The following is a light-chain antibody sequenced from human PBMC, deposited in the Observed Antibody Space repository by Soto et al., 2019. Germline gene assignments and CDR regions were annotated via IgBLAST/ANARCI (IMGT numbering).Light chain of an antibody. V-gene: IGKV2-28*01. CDR3: MQVLQTPYT. J-gene: IGKJ2*01. CDR2: LGS. Sequence: EIVMTQSPLSLPVTPGEPASISCRSSQSLRHSNGYNYLDWYLQKPGQSPQLLIYLGSNRASGVPDRFSGSGSGTDFTVKISRVEAEDVGVYYCMQVLQTPYTFGQGTKLEIK. CDR1: QSLRHSNGYNY.